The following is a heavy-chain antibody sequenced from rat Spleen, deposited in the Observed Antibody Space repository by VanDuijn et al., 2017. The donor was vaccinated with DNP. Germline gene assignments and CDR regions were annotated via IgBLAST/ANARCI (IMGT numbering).Heavy chain of an antibody. D-gene: IGHD1-1*01. CDR1: GFTFSNYY. CDR2: ISPSGFRN. CDR3: TRRDSSLLLHGFFDY. Sequence: EVQLVESGGGLVQPGRSLKLSCAASGFTFSNYYMAWVRQAPTKGLEWVAAISPSGFRNYYIDSVKGRFTISRDNARSILYLQMDSLGSEDTATYYCTRRDSSLLLHGFFDYWGQGVMVTVSS. V-gene: IGHV5-25*01. J-gene: IGHJ2*01.